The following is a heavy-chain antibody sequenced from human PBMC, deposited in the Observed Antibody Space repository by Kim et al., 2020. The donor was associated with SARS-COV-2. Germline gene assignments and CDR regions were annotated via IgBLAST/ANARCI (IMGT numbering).Heavy chain of an antibody. Sequence: SETLSLTCVVSGAAIRSSSCWSWVRQPPGKGLEWIGEVDHSGTTSYNVSLKSRVTISVDKSKNQFSLRLNSVSAADTAVYYCARGGSSAWTLRAWFDPWGQGTRVNVSP. D-gene: IGHD2-2*01. CDR3: ARGGSSAWTLRAWFDP. J-gene: IGHJ5*02. CDR2: VDHSGTT. V-gene: IGHV4-4*02. CDR1: GAAIRSSSC.